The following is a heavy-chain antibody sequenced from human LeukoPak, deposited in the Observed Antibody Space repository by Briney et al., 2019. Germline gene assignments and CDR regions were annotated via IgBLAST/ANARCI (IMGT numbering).Heavy chain of an antibody. J-gene: IGHJ3*02. V-gene: IGHV4-59*01. CDR1: GGSITHYY. CDR2: SYYSGST. Sequence: SETLPLTCTVPGGSITHYYWTWIRQPPGKTLEWIGYSYYSGSTKFNPSLKSRVTISVDTSNNQFSLNLRSVTAADTAVYYCATTTSGGDAFDIWGQGTMVTVSS. D-gene: IGHD1-26*01. CDR3: ATTTSGGDAFDI.